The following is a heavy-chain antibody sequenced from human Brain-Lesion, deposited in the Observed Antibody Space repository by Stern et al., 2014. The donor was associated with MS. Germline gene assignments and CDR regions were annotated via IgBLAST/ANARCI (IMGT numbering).Heavy chain of an antibody. J-gene: IGHJ5*02. D-gene: IGHD2-15*01. CDR1: GGSVSSTSYA. V-gene: IGHV4-39*01. CDR2: IYYSGYT. CDR3: AGEEDIRYCSGGSCTGNWFDP. Sequence: QVQLGESGPGLVKPSETLSLTCTVAGGSVSSTSYAWAWIRQPPGKGLEWIGTIYYSGYTYYRPSLKSRLTISLDTSKNQFSLQLSSVTAADTAVYYCAGEEDIRYCSGGSCTGNWFDPWGQETLVTVSS.